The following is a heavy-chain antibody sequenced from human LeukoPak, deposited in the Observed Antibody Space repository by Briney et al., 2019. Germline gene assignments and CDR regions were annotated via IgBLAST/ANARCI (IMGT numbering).Heavy chain of an antibody. V-gene: IGHV4-39*07. CDR3: ARYPRPITMTAGDY. D-gene: IGHD3-22*01. CDR1: GGSISSSSYY. Sequence: SETLSLTCTVSGGSISSSSYYWGWIRQPPGKGLEWIGSIYYSGSTYYNPSLKSRVTISVDTSKNQFSLKLSSVTAADTAVYYCARYPRPITMTAGDYWGQGTLVTVSS. CDR2: IYYSGST. J-gene: IGHJ4*02.